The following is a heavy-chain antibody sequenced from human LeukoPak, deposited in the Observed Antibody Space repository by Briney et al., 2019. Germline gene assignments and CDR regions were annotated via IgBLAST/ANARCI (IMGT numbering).Heavy chain of an antibody. D-gene: IGHD6-13*01. CDR2: INHSGST. J-gene: IGHJ4*02. Sequence: SETLSLTCAVYGGSFSGYYWSWIRQPPGKGLEWIAEINHSGSTNYNPSLKSRVTISVDTSKNQFSLKLSSVTAADTAVYYCARLYSSSWYEDYWGQGTLVTVSS. V-gene: IGHV4-34*01. CDR3: ARLYSSSWYEDY. CDR1: GGSFSGYY.